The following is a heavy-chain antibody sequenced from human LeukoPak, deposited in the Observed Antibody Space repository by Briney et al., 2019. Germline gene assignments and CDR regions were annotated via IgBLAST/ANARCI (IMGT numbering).Heavy chain of an antibody. CDR2: IYYSGST. Sequence: PSQTLSLTCTVSGGSISSGGYYWSWIRQHPGRGLEWIGYIYYSGSTYYNPSLKSRVTISVDTSKNQFSLKLSSVTAADTAVYYCARDSAWSPDYGDYGPRFDPWGQGTLVTVSS. CDR3: ARDSAWSPDYGDYGPRFDP. V-gene: IGHV4-31*03. CDR1: GGSISSGGYY. D-gene: IGHD4-17*01. J-gene: IGHJ5*02.